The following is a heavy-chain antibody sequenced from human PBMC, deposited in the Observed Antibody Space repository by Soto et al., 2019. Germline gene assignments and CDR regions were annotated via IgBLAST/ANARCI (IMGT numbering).Heavy chain of an antibody. V-gene: IGHV3-48*02. CDR1: GFTFSSYS. D-gene: IGHD3-22*01. J-gene: IGHJ6*02. CDR2: ISSSSSTI. Sequence: PGGSLRLSCAASGFTFSSYSMNWVRQAPGKGLEWVSYISSSSSTIYYADSVKGRFTISRDNAKNSLYLQMNGLRDEDTAVYYCARDHYDSSGIYQGDYYYGMDVWGQGTTVTVSS. CDR3: ARDHYDSSGIYQGDYYYGMDV.